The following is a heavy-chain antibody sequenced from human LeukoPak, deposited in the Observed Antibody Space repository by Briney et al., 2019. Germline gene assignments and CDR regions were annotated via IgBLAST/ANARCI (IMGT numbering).Heavy chain of an antibody. Sequence: PGGTLRLFCAASGFTFSSYGMSWARQAPGKGLEWVSAISGSGGSTFYADFVKGRFTISGDNSKNTLYLQKNSLRAEDTAVYYWAKRKHRFGELSTLIDYWGQGTLVTVSS. J-gene: IGHJ4*02. CDR2: ISGSGGST. D-gene: IGHD3-10*01. V-gene: IGHV3-23*01. CDR1: GFTFSSYG. CDR3: AKRKHRFGELSTLIDY.